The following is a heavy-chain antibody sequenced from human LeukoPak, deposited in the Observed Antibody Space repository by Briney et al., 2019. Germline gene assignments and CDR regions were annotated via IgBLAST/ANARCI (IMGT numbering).Heavy chain of an antibody. CDR1: GGSISSYY. D-gene: IGHD5-24*01. J-gene: IGHJ4*02. Sequence: PSETLSLTCTVSGGSISSYYWSWSRQPPGKGLEWIGYVFSSGSTTYNPSLKSRVTISVDTSKNQFSLELSSVTAADTAMYYCTRRRRDGYNFDLWGQGTLVTVSS. CDR2: VFSSGST. V-gene: IGHV4-59*01. CDR3: TRRRRDGYNFDL.